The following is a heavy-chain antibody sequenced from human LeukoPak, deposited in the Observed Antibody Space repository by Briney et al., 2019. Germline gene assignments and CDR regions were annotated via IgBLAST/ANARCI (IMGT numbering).Heavy chain of an antibody. J-gene: IGHJ5*02. Sequence: GESLRLSCAASGFTFSTYSMNWVRQAPGKGLEWVSSISGSSGYIYYADSVKGRFTISRDNAKNSLYLQMNSLKAEDTAVYYCARDPWGTTRIGWFDPWGQGTLVTVSS. D-gene: IGHD1-7*01. V-gene: IGHV3-21*01. CDR2: ISGSSGYI. CDR1: GFTFSTYS. CDR3: ARDPWGTTRIGWFDP.